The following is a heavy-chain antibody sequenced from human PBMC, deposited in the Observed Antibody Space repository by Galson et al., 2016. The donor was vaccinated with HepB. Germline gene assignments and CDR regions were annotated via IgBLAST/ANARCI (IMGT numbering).Heavy chain of an antibody. CDR3: ARGNRPPRSNYYGYNWFDP. J-gene: IGHJ5*02. CDR1: DGSFRSYY. D-gene: IGHD4-11*01. Sequence: SETLSLTCAVYDGSFRSYYWSWIRQTPEKGLEWVGEINHGGSTNYNPSLKSRVIISIDTSKNQFSLKLSSVTAADTAVYYCARGNRPPRSNYYGYNWFDPWAREPWSPSP. V-gene: IGHV4-34*01. CDR2: INHGGST.